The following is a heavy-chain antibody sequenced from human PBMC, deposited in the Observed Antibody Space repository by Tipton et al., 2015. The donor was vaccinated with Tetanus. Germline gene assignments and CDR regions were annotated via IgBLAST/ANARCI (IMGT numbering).Heavy chain of an antibody. Sequence: TLSLTCNVSGGSMIGGGYFWSWVRQPPGKGLEWIGHIFYSGRTEYTPSLRGRVTISVDTSKNQFSLRLSSVTAADTAVYYCARETARSGYWSSGHYFDYWGQGTLVTVSS. D-gene: IGHD3-22*01. CDR2: IFYSGRT. J-gene: IGHJ4*02. CDR1: GGSMIGGGYF. CDR3: ARETARSGYWSSGHYFDY. V-gene: IGHV4-31*03.